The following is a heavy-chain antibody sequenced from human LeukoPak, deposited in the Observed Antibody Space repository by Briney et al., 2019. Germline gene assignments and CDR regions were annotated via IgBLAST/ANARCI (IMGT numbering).Heavy chain of an antibody. J-gene: IGHJ4*02. CDR3: ARQGVY. Sequence: PSETLSLTCTVSGGSISSNNYDWGWIRQPPGKGLEWIGTIYFSGGTYYNPSLKSRVTISVDTSKNQVSLKLSSVTAADTAVYYCARQGVYWGQGTLVTVSS. D-gene: IGHD3-16*01. V-gene: IGHV4-39*01. CDR1: GGSISSNNYD. CDR2: IYFSGGT.